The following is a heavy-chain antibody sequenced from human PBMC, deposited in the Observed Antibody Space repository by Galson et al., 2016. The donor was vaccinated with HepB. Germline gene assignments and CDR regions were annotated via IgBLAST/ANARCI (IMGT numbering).Heavy chain of an antibody. V-gene: IGHV3-21*04. CDR2: ISTRSSYI. Sequence: SLRLSCAASGFTFSISSMNWVHQAPGKGLEWVSSISTRSSYIYYADSVKGRFTISRDNSKNTLYLYMNNLTAGDTAIYYCGKHGGFDYWGQGALVTVSS. CDR1: GFTFSISS. CDR3: GKHGGFDY. D-gene: IGHD3-16*01. J-gene: IGHJ4*02.